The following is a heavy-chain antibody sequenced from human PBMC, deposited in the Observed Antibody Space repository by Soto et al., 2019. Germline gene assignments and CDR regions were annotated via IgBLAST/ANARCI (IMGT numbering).Heavy chain of an antibody. CDR2: ISWNSGSI. CDR3: AKDRGLVLYFYFDY. D-gene: IGHD6-19*01. CDR1: VFTLDDYA. Sequence: EVQLVESGGGLVQPGRSLRLSFAASVFTLDDYAMHWVRQAPGKGLEWVSGISWNSGSIGYADSVKGRFTIARDNAKNSLYLQMNSLRAEDTALYYCAKDRGLVLYFYFDYWGQGTLVTVSS. J-gene: IGHJ4*02. V-gene: IGHV3-9*01.